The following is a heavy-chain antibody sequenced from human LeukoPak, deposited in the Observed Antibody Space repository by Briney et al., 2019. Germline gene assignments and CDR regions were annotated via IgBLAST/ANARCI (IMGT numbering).Heavy chain of an antibody. D-gene: IGHD7-27*01. CDR2: INYSGST. Sequence: SETLSLTCTVSGGSISSSSYYWGWIRQPPGKGLEWIGSINYSGSTYYNPSLKSRVTISLNTSKNHFFLKLSSVTAAATAVYYYARHLGMGLLTEAFDIWGQGTMVTVSS. V-gene: IGHV4-39*01. CDR3: ARHLGMGLLTEAFDI. CDR1: GGSISSSSYY. J-gene: IGHJ3*02.